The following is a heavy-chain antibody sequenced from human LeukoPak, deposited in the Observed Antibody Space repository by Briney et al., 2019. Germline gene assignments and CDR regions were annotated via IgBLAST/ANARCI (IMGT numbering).Heavy chain of an antibody. CDR3: ARGGIAAAGEAFDI. CDR2: VSSTSSFI. CDR1: GFTFSSYS. Sequence: PGGSLRLSCAAPGFTFSSYSINWVRQAPGKGLEWVSCVSSTSSFIYYADSVKGRFTISRNNAKNSLYLQMNSLRAEDTAVYYCARGGIAAAGEAFDIWGQGTMVTVSS. V-gene: IGHV3-21*01. D-gene: IGHD6-13*01. J-gene: IGHJ3*02.